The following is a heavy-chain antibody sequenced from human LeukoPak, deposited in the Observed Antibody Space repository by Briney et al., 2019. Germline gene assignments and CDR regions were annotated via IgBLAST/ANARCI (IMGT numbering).Heavy chain of an antibody. J-gene: IGHJ4*02. V-gene: IGHV3-23*01. D-gene: IGHD1-20*01. Sequence: GGSLRLSCAASGFTFSSYGMNWVRQAPGKGLEWVSGIVPSGGTTYYADSVKGRFTVSRDNSKNTLYLQMNSLRAEDTAVYYCARGTLTGTTHWGQGTLVTVSS. CDR1: GFTFSSYG. CDR2: IVPSGGTT. CDR3: ARGTLTGTTH.